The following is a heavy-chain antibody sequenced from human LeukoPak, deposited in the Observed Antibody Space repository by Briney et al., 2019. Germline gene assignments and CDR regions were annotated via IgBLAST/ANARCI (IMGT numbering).Heavy chain of an antibody. Sequence: GGSLRLSCAASGFTFSSYSMNWVRQAPGEGLEWVSSISSSSSYIYYADSVKGRFTISRDNAKNSLYLQMNSLRAEDTAVYYCARARSGSYNWFDPWGQGTLVTVSS. CDR2: ISSSSSYI. CDR3: ARARSGSYNWFDP. D-gene: IGHD1-26*01. V-gene: IGHV3-21*01. CDR1: GFTFSSYS. J-gene: IGHJ5*02.